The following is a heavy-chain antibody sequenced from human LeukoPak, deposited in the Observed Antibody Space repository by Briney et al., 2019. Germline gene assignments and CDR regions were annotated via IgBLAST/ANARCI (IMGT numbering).Heavy chain of an antibody. V-gene: IGHV1-8*01. D-gene: IGHD2-2*01. J-gene: IGHJ5*02. CDR3: ARVPVRGGYCSSTSCPSWFDP. CDR2: MNPNSDNT. Sequence: ASVKVSCKASGYTFTSYDINWVRQATGQGLEWMGWMNPNSDNTGYAQKFQGRVTMTRNTSISTAYMELSSLRSEDTAVYYCARVPVRGGYCSSTSCPSWFDPWGQGTLVTVSS. CDR1: GYTFTSYD.